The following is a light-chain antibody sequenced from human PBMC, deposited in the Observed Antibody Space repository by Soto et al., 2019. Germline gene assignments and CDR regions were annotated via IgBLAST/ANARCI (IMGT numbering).Light chain of an antibody. Sequence: EIVLTQSPGALSLSPGERATLSCRASQSVSSNLAWYQQQPGQAPRLLIYGASTRATGIPARFSGSGSGTEFTLTISSLHSEDFAVYYCQQYNNLPPITFGQGTRLE. CDR3: QQYNNLPPIT. CDR2: GAS. J-gene: IGKJ5*01. CDR1: QSVSSN. V-gene: IGKV3-15*01.